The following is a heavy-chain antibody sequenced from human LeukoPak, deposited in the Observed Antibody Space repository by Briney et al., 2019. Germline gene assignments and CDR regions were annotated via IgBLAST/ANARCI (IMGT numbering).Heavy chain of an antibody. CDR1: GGSISSSSYY. Sequence: SETLSLTCTVSGGSISSSSYYWGWLRQPPGKGLEWIGSIYYRGSTYYNPSLKSRVTISVDTSKNQFSLKLSSVTAADTAVYYCARNYYDSSGSPAEFDYWGQGTLVTVSS. CDR2: IYYRGST. J-gene: IGHJ4*02. CDR3: ARNYYDSSGSPAEFDY. V-gene: IGHV4-39*01. D-gene: IGHD3-22*01.